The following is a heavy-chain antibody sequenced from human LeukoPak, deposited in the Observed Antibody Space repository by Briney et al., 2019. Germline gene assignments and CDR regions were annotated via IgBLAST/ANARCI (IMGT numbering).Heavy chain of an antibody. J-gene: IGHJ4*02. CDR3: AKDRNPIADYYFDI. V-gene: IGHV4-39*02. Sequence: PSETLSLTCTVSGGSISSSRYYWGWIRQPPGKGLEWIGYLYYSGSTYYNPSPKSRVTISVDTSKNQFSLRLSSVTAADTAVYYCAKDRNPIADYYFDIWGRGTPVTVSS. D-gene: IGHD1-14*01. CDR2: LYYSGST. CDR1: GGSISSSRYY.